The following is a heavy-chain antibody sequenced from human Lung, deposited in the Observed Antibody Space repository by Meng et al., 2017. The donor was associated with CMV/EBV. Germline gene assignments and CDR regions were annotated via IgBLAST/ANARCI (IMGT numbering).Heavy chain of an antibody. CDR3: ATVRYDFGRNYFAFDY. CDR2: IYYSGST. CDR1: GDSVSSGSHY. Sequence: SETLSLTCIVSGDSVSSGSHYWSWIRQPPGKGLEWIGYIYYSGSTNYNPSLKSRVTISVDNSKNQFSLNLNSLTAADTVVYYCATVRYDFGRNYFAFDYWGQGXLVTVSS. V-gene: IGHV4-61*01. J-gene: IGHJ4*02. D-gene: IGHD3-3*01.